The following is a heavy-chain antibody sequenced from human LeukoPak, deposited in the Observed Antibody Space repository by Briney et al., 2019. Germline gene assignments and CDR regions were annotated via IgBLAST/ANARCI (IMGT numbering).Heavy chain of an antibody. D-gene: IGHD3-10*01. Sequence: SVKVSCKASGGTFSSYAISWVRQAPGQGLEWMGGIIPIFDTANYAQKFQGRVTITADKSTSTAYMELSSLRSEDTAVYYCARDPSCYGSGSYPPPVYGMDVWGKGTTVTVSS. CDR3: ARDPSCYGSGSYPPPVYGMDV. V-gene: IGHV1-69*06. CDR1: GGTFSSYA. CDR2: IIPIFDTA. J-gene: IGHJ6*04.